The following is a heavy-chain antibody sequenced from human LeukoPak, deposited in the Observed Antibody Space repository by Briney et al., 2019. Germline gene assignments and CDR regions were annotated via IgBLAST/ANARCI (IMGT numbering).Heavy chain of an antibody. J-gene: IGHJ4*02. V-gene: IGHV3-74*01. D-gene: IGHD2-15*01. CDR3: ARGSFKGSGGSSIHLFNY. Sequence: GGSLRLSCAASEFAFSSYWMHWVRQAPGKGLVWVSRINSDGSSTSYADSVKGRFTISRDNAKNTLYLQMNSLRAEDTAVYYCARGSFKGSGGSSIHLFNYWGQGTLVTVSS. CDR1: EFAFSSYW. CDR2: INSDGSST.